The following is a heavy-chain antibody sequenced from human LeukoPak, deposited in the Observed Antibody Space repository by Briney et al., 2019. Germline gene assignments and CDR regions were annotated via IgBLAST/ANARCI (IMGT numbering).Heavy chain of an antibody. J-gene: IGHJ3*02. CDR2: IYYSGST. V-gene: IGHV4-59*01. CDR3: ARDHWLDTALVHAFDI. D-gene: IGHD5-18*01. CDR1: GGSISSYY. Sequence: SETLSLTFTVSGGSISSYYWSWIRQPPGKGLEWIGYIYYSGSTNYNPSLKSRVTISVDTSKNQFSLKLSSVTAADTAVYYCARDHWLDTALVHAFDIWGQGTMVTVSS.